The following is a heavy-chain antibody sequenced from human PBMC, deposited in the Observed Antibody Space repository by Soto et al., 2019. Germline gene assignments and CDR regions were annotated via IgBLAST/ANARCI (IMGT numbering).Heavy chain of an antibody. CDR2: IYDTGTT. CDR3: ANSPGWYSSGWYGDAFDI. Sequence: SETLSLTCIVSDGSISGYFWSWIRQPPGKGLEWIGYIYDTGTTNYNPSLKSRVTMSVDRSKNQFSLKLSSVTAADTAVYYCANSPGWYSSGWYGDAFDIWGQGTMVTVS. D-gene: IGHD6-19*01. CDR1: DGSISGYF. J-gene: IGHJ3*02. V-gene: IGHV4-59*12.